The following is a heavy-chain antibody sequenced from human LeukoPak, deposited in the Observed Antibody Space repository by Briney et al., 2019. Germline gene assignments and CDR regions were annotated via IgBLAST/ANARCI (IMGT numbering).Heavy chain of an antibody. CDR2: IYYSGST. J-gene: IGHJ5*02. D-gene: IGHD6-13*01. V-gene: IGHV4-39*07. CDR3: ATGSSWYGNWFDP. CDR1: GGSISSSSYY. Sequence: PSETLSLTCTVSGGSISSSSYYWGWIRQPPGKGLEWIGSIYYSGSTYYNPSLKSRVTISVDTSKNQFSLKLSSVTAADTAVYYCATGSSWYGNWFDPWGQGTLVTVSS.